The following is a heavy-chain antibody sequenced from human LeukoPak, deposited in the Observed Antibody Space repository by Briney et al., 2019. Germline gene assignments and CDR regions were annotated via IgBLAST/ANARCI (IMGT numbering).Heavy chain of an antibody. D-gene: IGHD4-23*01. J-gene: IGHJ6*02. V-gene: IGHV4-34*01. Sequence: PSETLSLTCTASGGSFSGYYWSWIRQPPGKGLEWIGEINHSGSTNYNPSLKSRVTISVDTSKNQFSLKLSSVTAADTAVYYCAREVGKYYYYYGMDVWGQGTTVTVSS. CDR2: INHSGST. CDR3: AREVGKYYYYYGMDV. CDR1: GGSFSGYY.